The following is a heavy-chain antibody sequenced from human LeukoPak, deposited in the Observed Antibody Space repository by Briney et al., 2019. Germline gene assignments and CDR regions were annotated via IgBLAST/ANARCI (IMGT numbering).Heavy chain of an antibody. CDR2: INSSGGST. J-gene: IGHJ6*02. V-gene: IGHV1-46*01. CDR1: GYTFTGYY. CDR3: AREKGSVAGMYYYGMDV. D-gene: IGHD6-19*01. Sequence: ASVKVSCKASGYTFTGYYMHWARQAPGQGLEWMGIINSSGGSTSYAQKFQGRVTMTRDMSTSTVYMELSSLRSEDTAVYYCAREKGSVAGMYYYGMDVWGQGTTVTVSS.